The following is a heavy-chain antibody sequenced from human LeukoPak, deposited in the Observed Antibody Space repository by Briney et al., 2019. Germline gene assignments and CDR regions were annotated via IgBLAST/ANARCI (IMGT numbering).Heavy chain of an antibody. V-gene: IGHV1-69*05. CDR3: ARAYDSSGYYPGY. Sequence: SVKVSCTASGGTFSSYAISWVRQAPGQGLEWMGGIIPIFGTANYAQKFQGRVTITTDESTSTAHMELSSLRSEDTAVYYCARAYDSSGYYPGYWGQGTLVTVSS. CDR1: GGTFSSYA. CDR2: IIPIFGTA. J-gene: IGHJ4*02. D-gene: IGHD3-22*01.